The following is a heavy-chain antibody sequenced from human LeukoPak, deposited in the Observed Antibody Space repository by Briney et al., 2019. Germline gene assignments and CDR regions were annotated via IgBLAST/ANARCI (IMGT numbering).Heavy chain of an antibody. CDR3: ARDPPAAGSTEFDF. Sequence: ASVKVSCKASGYTFTGYYMHWVRQAPGQGLEWMGWINPNSGGTNYAQKFQGRVTVTRDTSISATYMELSRLTSDDTAVYYCARDPPAAGSTEFDFWGQGTLVTVSS. J-gene: IGHJ4*02. V-gene: IGHV1-2*02. CDR1: GYTFTGYY. CDR2: INPNSGGT. D-gene: IGHD6-13*01.